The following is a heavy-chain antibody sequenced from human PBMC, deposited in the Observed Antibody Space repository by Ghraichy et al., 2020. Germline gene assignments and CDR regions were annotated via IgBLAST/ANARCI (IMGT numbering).Heavy chain of an antibody. CDR2: MNPNSGNT. CDR3: ARGRVVVVPDNWFDP. CDR1: GYTFTLSD. D-gene: IGHD2-2*01. V-gene: IGHV1-8*01. Sequence: SFPSSGYTFTLSDINWVRQATGQGLEWMGWMNPNSGNTGYAPQFQGRVTMTRNPSISTAYMELSSLRSEDTAVYYCARGRVVVVPDNWFDPWGQGNLVTVSS. J-gene: IGHJ5*02.